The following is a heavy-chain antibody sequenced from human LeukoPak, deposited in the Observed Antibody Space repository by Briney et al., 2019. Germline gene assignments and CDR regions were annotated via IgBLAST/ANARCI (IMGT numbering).Heavy chain of an antibody. CDR2: ISSSSSYI. CDR3: ARETYCSGGSCYKGNAIDI. CDR1: GFTFSSYT. V-gene: IGHV3-21*01. Sequence: GGSLRLSCAASGFTFSSYTMNWVRQAPGKGLEWVSSISSSSSYIYYADSMKGRFTISRDNAKNSLYLQMNSLRADDTAVYYCARETYCSGGSCYKGNAIDIWGQGTMVTVSS. D-gene: IGHD2-15*01. J-gene: IGHJ3*02.